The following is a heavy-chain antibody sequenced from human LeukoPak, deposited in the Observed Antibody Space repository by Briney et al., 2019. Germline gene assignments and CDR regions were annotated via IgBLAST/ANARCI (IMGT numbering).Heavy chain of an antibody. J-gene: IGHJ4*02. CDR2: ISTNTGNP. CDR1: GGTFSSYA. Sequence: ASVTVSCKASGGTFSSYAISWVRQAPGQGLEWMGRISTNTGNPTYAQGFTGRFVFSLDTSVSTAYLQISSLKAEDTAVYYCARDPEGLYYFDYWGQGTLVTVSS. V-gene: IGHV7-4-1*02. D-gene: IGHD1-14*01. CDR3: ARDPEGLYYFDY.